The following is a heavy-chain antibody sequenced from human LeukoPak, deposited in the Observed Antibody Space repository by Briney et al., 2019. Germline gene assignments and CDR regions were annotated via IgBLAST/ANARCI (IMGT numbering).Heavy chain of an antibody. J-gene: IGHJ4*02. CDR3: ARGPLGYCSSTSCHWGDFDY. D-gene: IGHD2-2*01. V-gene: IGHV4-4*07. CDR1: GGSISSYY. Sequence: PSETLSLTCTVSGGSISSYYWSWIRQPAGKGLEWIGRIYTSGSSNYNPSLKSRVTMSVDTSKNQFSLKLSSVTAADTAVYYCARGPLGYCSSTSCHWGDFDYWGQGTLVTVSS. CDR2: IYTSGSS.